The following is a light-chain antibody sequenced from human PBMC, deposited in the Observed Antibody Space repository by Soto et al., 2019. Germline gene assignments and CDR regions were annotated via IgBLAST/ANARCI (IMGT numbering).Light chain of an antibody. V-gene: IGKV1-39*01. Sequence: DIQMTQSPSSLSASVGDRVTITCRASQSISSYVNWYQQKPGKAPKLLIYAASSLQSGVPSRFSGSGSGTDFTITISSLQPEDFATYYCQQSYSTLPYTFGQGTKLEIK. CDR2: AAS. CDR3: QQSYSTLPYT. J-gene: IGKJ2*01. CDR1: QSISSY.